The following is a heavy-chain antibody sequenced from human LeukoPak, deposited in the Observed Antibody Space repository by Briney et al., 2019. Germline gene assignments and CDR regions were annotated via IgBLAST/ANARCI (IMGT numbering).Heavy chain of an antibody. CDR3: ARGDYYGSGSYQLY. D-gene: IGHD3-10*01. Sequence: GGSLRLSCAASGFTFDDYDMSWVRQVPGKGLEWVSAINWNGASTGYADSVKGRFTISRDNAKNSLYLQMNSLRAEDTAVYYCARGDYYGSGSYQLYWGQGTLVTVSS. J-gene: IGHJ4*02. CDR1: GFTFDDYD. V-gene: IGHV3-20*04. CDR2: INWNGAST.